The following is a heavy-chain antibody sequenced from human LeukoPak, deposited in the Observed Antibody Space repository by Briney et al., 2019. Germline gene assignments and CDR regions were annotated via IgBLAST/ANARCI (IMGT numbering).Heavy chain of an antibody. Sequence: SETLSLTCTVSGGSISSYYWSWIRQPPGKGLEWIGYIYYSGSTNYNPSLKSRVTISVDTSKNQFSLKLSSVTAADTAVYYCARDCSSTSCNAFDIWGQGTMVTVSS. CDR3: ARDCSSTSCNAFDI. CDR1: GGSISSYY. V-gene: IGHV4-59*12. J-gene: IGHJ3*02. D-gene: IGHD2-2*01. CDR2: IYYSGST.